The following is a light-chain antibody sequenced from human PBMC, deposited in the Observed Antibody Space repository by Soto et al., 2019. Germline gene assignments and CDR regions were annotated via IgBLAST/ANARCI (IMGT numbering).Light chain of an antibody. J-gene: IGKJ1*01. Sequence: IVLTQSPGPLSLSPGERATLSCRSSQSVSSSYLAWYQQKPGQAPRLIIYGASSRATGIPDRFSGSGSGTDFTLTISRLEPEDVAVYYCQQRSNWPRTLGQGTKVDIK. V-gene: IGKV3D-20*02. CDR1: QSVSSSY. CDR2: GAS. CDR3: QQRSNWPRT.